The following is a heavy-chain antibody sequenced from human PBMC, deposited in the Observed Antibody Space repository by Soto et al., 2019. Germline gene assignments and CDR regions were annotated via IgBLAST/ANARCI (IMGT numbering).Heavy chain of an antibody. Sequence: GALRLSCAVSVFTFSNYWMSWVRQAPGKGLEWVANIKQDGSEKYYVDSVKGRFTISRDNAKSSLYLQLDSLRAEDTAVYYCTRAQTTGWYVSYWGQGTLVTVSS. CDR3: TRAQTTGWYVSY. CDR2: IKQDGSEK. D-gene: IGHD6-19*01. J-gene: IGHJ4*02. V-gene: IGHV3-7*01. CDR1: VFTFSNYW.